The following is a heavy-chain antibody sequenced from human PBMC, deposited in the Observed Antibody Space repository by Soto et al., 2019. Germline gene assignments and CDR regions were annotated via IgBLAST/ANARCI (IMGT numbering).Heavy chain of an antibody. Sequence: GESLKISCKASGYSFTTYWIGWVRQMPGKGLEWMGIIYPDDSDTRYSPSFQGQDAVSADKSISTAYLQWSSLKTSDTAMYYCAKLEWAQLGPNFHHWGQGPLVTVSS. J-gene: IGHJ4*02. CDR3: AKLEWAQLGPNFHH. D-gene: IGHD3-3*01. CDR1: GYSFTTYW. CDR2: IYPDDSDT. V-gene: IGHV5-51*01.